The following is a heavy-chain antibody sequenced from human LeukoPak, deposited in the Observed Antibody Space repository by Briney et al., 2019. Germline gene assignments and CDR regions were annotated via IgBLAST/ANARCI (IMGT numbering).Heavy chain of an antibody. Sequence: GGSLRLSCAASGFTFSNYEMNWVRQAPGKGLEWVAVIPYDGSNKYYADSVKGRFTISRDNSKNTLYLQMNSLRAEDTAVYYCAKDPSDIVVVVAATPGDYWGQGTLVTVSS. D-gene: IGHD2-15*01. CDR1: GFTFSNYE. CDR3: AKDPSDIVVVVAATPGDY. J-gene: IGHJ4*02. V-gene: IGHV3-30*18. CDR2: IPYDGSNK.